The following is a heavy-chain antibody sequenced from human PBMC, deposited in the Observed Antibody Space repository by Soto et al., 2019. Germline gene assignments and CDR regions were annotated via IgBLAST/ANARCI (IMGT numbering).Heavy chain of an antibody. J-gene: IGHJ3*02. CDR2: VSSTGNFI. D-gene: IGHD2-2*02. Sequence: EVQLVESGGGLVKPGGSLRLSCAASGFIFSSYSMNWVRQAPGKGLEWVSSVSSTGNFINYADSLKGRFTISRDNAKNSRFLQMNSLRAEDTAVYYCARETSPYTTSSHAFDIWGEGQWSPSLQ. CDR1: GFIFSSYS. CDR3: ARETSPYTTSSHAFDI. V-gene: IGHV3-21*01.